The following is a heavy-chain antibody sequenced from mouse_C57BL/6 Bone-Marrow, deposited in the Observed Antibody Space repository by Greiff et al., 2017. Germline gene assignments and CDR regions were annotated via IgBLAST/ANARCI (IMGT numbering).Heavy chain of an antibody. Sequence: EVQGVESGGGLVKPGGSLKLSCAASGFTFSDYGMHWVRQAPEKGLEWVAYISSGSSTIYYADTVKGRFTISRDNAKNTLFLQMTSLRSEDTAMYYCARPYGSSTGYFDVWGTGTTVTVSS. CDR1: GFTFSDYG. D-gene: IGHD1-1*01. J-gene: IGHJ1*03. CDR3: ARPYGSSTGYFDV. V-gene: IGHV5-17*01. CDR2: ISSGSSTI.